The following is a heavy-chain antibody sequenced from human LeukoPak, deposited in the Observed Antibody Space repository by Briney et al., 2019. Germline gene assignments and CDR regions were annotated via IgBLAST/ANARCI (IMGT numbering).Heavy chain of an antibody. CDR1: GLTFSSYS. D-gene: IGHD6-19*01. CDR2: INSGSSTI. V-gene: IGHV3-48*02. Sequence: PGGSLRLSCVASGLTFSSYSMNWVRQTPGKGLEWVSYINSGSSTIYYADSVKGRFTISRDNAKNSLYLQMNSLRDEDTAVYYCARDRHSTGWYYFDYWGQGTLVTVSS. J-gene: IGHJ4*02. CDR3: ARDRHSTGWYYFDY.